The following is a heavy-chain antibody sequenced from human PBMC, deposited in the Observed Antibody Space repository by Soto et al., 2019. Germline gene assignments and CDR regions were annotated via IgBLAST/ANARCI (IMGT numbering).Heavy chain of an antibody. V-gene: IGHV1-18*01. Sequence: ASVKVSCKASGYTFTNYGITWVRQAPGQGLEWMGWISAYNGDTHYTQRLQGRVTMTTDTSTSTAYMELRGLRSDDTAVYYCASARKGPRYFYYYMDVWGKGTTVTVSS. D-gene: IGHD2-15*01. CDR2: ISAYNGDT. CDR1: GYTFTNYG. J-gene: IGHJ6*03. CDR3: ASARKGPRYFYYYMDV.